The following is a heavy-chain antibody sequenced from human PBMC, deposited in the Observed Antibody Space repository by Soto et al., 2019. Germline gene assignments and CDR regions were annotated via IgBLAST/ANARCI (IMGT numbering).Heavy chain of an antibody. Sequence: PGGSLRLSCAASGFTISLYAMTWVRQAPGKGLEWVSAITGSGGSTYYADSVKGRFTISRDKSKNKLYLQMNSLRAEDAAVYYCAKDLLQLLVWGQGTVVNVSS. D-gene: IGHD1-1*01. V-gene: IGHV3-23*01. CDR1: GFTISLYA. CDR2: ITGSGGST. J-gene: IGHJ3*01. CDR3: AKDLLQLLV.